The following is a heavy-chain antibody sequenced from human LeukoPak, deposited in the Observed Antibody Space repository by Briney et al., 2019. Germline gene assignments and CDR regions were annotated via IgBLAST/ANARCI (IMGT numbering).Heavy chain of an antibody. CDR2: IWYDGSNK. D-gene: IGHD3-3*01. Sequence: GGSLRLSCAASGFTFSSYAMSWVRQAPGKGLEWVAVIWYDGSNKYYADSVKGRFTISRDNSKNTLYLQMNSLRAEGTAVYYCARDQAGTIFGVVLKGYFDYWGQGTLVTVSS. J-gene: IGHJ4*02. CDR3: ARDQAGTIFGVVLKGYFDY. V-gene: IGHV3-33*08. CDR1: GFTFSSYA.